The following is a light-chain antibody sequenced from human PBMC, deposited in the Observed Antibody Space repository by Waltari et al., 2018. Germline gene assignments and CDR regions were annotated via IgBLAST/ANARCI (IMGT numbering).Light chain of an antibody. CDR3: CTYAGSSTWV. Sequence: PGQSITISCSGTDSDVGAYDFVSWYQQHPGKAPHLIIYEVSNRPSGISNRFSASKSGNTASLTISGLQTDDEAEYYCCTYAGSSTWVFGGGTKLTVL. V-gene: IGLV2-14*01. CDR1: DSDVGAYDF. J-gene: IGLJ3*02. CDR2: EVS.